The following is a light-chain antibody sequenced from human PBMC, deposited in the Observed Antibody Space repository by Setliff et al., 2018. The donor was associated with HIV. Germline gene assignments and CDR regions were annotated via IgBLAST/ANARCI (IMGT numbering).Light chain of an antibody. CDR2: EVT. CDR3: SSYADNNTCV. CDR1: SSDVGGYNY. J-gene: IGLJ1*01. Sequence: QSVLAQPPSASGSPGQSVTISCTGTSSDVGGYNYVSWYQQHPGKAPEVMIYEVTKRPSGVPDRFSGSKSGNTASLTVSGLQAEDEADYYCSSYADNNTCVFGSGTKVTVL. V-gene: IGLV2-8*01.